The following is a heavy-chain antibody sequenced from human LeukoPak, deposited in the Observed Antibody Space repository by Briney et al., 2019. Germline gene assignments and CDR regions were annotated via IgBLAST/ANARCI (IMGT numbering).Heavy chain of an antibody. Sequence: GGSLRLSCAASGFTFSSYGMSWVRQALGKGLEWVSAISGSGGSTYYADSVKGRFTISRDNSKNTLYLQMNSLRAEDTAVYYCAKRVQLWLDYFDYWGQGTLVTVSS. V-gene: IGHV3-23*01. CDR2: ISGSGGST. CDR1: GFTFSSYG. J-gene: IGHJ4*02. D-gene: IGHD5-18*01. CDR3: AKRVQLWLDYFDY.